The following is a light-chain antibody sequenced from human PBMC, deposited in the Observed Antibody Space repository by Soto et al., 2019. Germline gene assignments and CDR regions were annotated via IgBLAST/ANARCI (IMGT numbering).Light chain of an antibody. V-gene: IGKV3-20*01. CDR1: QSVSSSY. J-gene: IGKJ4*01. Sequence: EVVLTQSPATLSLSPGETATLSCRASQSVSSSYLAWYQQKPGQAPRLLIYGASSRATGIPDRFSGGGSGTDFTLTISRLEPEDFAVYYCQQFSSYPLTFGGGTKVDIK. CDR3: QQFSSYPLT. CDR2: GAS.